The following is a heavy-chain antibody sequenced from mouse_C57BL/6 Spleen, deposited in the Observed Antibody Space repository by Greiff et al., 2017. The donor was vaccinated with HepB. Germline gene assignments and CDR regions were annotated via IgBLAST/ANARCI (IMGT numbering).Heavy chain of an antibody. CDR1: GYTFTSYW. J-gene: IGHJ4*01. CDR3: ARHYDYDGYYAMDY. V-gene: IGHV1-55*01. D-gene: IGHD2-4*01. CDR2: IYPGSGST. Sequence: QVQLQQPGAELVKPGASVKMSCKASGYTFTSYWITWVKQRPGQGLEWIGDIYPGSGSTNYNEKFKGKATLTADKSSSTAYMELRSLTSEDSAVYFCARHYDYDGYYAMDYWGQGTSVTVSS.